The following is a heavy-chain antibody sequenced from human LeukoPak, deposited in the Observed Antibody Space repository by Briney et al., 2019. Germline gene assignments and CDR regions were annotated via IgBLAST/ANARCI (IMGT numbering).Heavy chain of an antibody. CDR2: ISNSGDST. CDR3: AKAIYDFWTGGPSS. V-gene: IGHV3-23*01. D-gene: IGHD3-3*01. J-gene: IGHJ4*02. Sequence: GGSLRLSCAASEFTFSSYSMNWVRQAPGQGLEWVSTISNSGDSTYYADSVKSRFTISRGNSKNTLFLQMNSLRAEDTALYYCAKAIYDFWTGGPSSWGQGTLVTVSS. CDR1: EFTFSSYS.